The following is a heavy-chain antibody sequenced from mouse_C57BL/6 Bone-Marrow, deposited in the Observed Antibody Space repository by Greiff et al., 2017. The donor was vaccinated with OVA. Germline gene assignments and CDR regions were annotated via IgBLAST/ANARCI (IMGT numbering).Heavy chain of an antibody. D-gene: IGHD1-1*01. CDR1: YFAFMASA. CDR2: FTMYSDAT. J-gene: IGHJ1*03. CDR3: ARVHYYGSIHWYFDV. Sequence: QVQLQQSGAELVRPGSSVKLSCTDSYFAFMASAMHWVKQRPGHGLEWIGSFTMYSDATEYSENFKGKATLTANTSSLTAYMELITLTSEDSSFYYCARVHYYGSIHWYFDVWGTVTTVTVSS. V-gene: IGHV1-49*01.